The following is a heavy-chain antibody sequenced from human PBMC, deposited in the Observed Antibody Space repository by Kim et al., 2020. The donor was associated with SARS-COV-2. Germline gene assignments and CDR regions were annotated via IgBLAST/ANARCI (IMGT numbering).Heavy chain of an antibody. D-gene: IGHD5-12*01. CDR3: ARLKEMATISPFDY. Sequence: NTPLKSRVTISVDKSKNQFSLKLSSVTAADTAVYYCARLKEMATISPFDYWGQGTLVTVSS. V-gene: IGHV4-61*07. J-gene: IGHJ4*02.